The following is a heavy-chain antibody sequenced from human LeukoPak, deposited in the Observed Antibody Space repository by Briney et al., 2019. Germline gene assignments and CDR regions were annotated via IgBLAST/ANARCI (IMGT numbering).Heavy chain of an antibody. V-gene: IGHV5-51*01. CDR1: GYTFITYR. CDR2: IYPADSDT. J-gene: IGHJ5*02. CDR3: ARLRDTVTYQNWFDP. D-gene: IGHD4-17*01. Sequence: GESLKISCTGSGYTFITYRIAWVRQTPGKGLEWMGIIYPADSDTKYSPSFQGQITISADKSISTAYLQWSNLKASDTAIYYCARLRDTVTYQNWFDPWGQGTLVTVSS.